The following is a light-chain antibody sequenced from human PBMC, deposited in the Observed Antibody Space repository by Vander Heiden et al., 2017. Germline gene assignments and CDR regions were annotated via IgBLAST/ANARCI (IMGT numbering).Light chain of an antibody. CDR1: QGLRNY. V-gene: IGKV1-27*01. CDR2: AAS. Sequence: DIQVTQSPSSLSASVGDRVTITCPASQGLRNYLAWYQQKPGKVPKLLIYAASTLQSGVPSRFSGSGSGTDFTLTISSLQPEDVATYYCQKYNSAPWTFGQGTKVEIK. J-gene: IGKJ1*01. CDR3: QKYNSAPWT.